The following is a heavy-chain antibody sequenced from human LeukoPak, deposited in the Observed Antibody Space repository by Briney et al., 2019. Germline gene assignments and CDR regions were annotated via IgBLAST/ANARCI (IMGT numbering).Heavy chain of an antibody. Sequence: GGSLRLSCAASGFTFSTYWMHWVRQAPGKGLVWVSRISTHVTSTDYADSVKGRFTISRDNAKNTLYLQMDSLRAEDTAVYYCARGDLLTGLLGDYFDYWGQGTLVTVSS. D-gene: IGHD3-9*01. CDR1: GFTFSTYW. CDR3: ARGDLLTGLLGDYFDY. V-gene: IGHV3-74*01. J-gene: IGHJ4*02. CDR2: ISTHVTST.